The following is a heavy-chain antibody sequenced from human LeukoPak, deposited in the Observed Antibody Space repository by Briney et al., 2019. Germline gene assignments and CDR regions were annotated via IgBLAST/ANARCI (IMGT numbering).Heavy chain of an antibody. CDR3: ARDLAYYGGKGAFDY. CDR1: GFTFSSYS. Sequence: GGSLRLSCAASGFTFSSYSMNWVRQAPGKGLEWVSYISSSSSTIYYADSVKGRFTISRDNAKNSLYLQMNSLRAEDTAVYYCARDLAYYGGKGAFDYWGQGTLVTVPS. V-gene: IGHV3-48*01. CDR2: ISSSSSTI. D-gene: IGHD4-23*01. J-gene: IGHJ4*02.